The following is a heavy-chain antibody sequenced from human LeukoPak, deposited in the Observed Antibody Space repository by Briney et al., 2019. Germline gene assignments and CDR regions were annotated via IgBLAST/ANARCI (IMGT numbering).Heavy chain of an antibody. CDR2: ISGYNGNT. CDR1: GYTFTSYG. D-gene: IGHD6-19*01. CDR3: ARVLTGSGWYKDY. V-gene: IGHV1-18*04. Sequence: ASVKVSCKASGYTFTSYGISWVRQAPGQGLEWMGWISGYNGNTNYAQKLQGRVTMTTDTSTSTVYKELRSLRSDDTAVYYCARVLTGSGWYKDYWGQGTLVTVSS. J-gene: IGHJ4*02.